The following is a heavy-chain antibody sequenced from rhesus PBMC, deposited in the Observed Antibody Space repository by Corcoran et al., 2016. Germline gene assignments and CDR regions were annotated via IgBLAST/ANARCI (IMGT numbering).Heavy chain of an antibody. J-gene: IGHJ4*01. V-gene: IGHV2S1*01. Sequence: QVTLKESGPALVKPTQTLTLTCTFSGFSISTSGMGVGWIRQPPGKAREWLALIYWDDDKYYSTSQKSRLPISKDTSKHQVVLTMTNMDPVDTATYYCARSGADSYYFDYWGQGVLVTVSS. D-gene: IGHD2-33*01. CDR2: IYWDDDK. CDR3: ARSGADSYYFDY. CDR1: GFSISTSGMG.